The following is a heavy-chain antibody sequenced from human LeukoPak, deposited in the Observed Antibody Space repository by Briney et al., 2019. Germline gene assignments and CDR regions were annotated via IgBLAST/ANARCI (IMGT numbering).Heavy chain of an antibody. CDR1: GGSISSYY. V-gene: IGHV4-59*01. J-gene: IGHJ4*02. D-gene: IGHD2-2*01. Sequence: SETLSLTCTVSGGSISSYYWSWIRQPPGKGLEWIGYIYYSGSANYNPSLKSRVTISVDTSKNQFSLKLNSVTAADTAVYYCARGSNWNYVDYWGQGALVTVSS. CDR3: ARGSNWNYVDY. CDR2: IYYSGSA.